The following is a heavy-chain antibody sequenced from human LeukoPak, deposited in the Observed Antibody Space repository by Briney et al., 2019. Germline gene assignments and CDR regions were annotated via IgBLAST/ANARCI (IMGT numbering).Heavy chain of an antibody. CDR3: ARGAKGNYYYMDV. V-gene: IGHV3-74*01. Sequence: PAGGSLRLSCAASGFTFSNAWMSWVRQAPGKGLVWVSRINTDGSSTSYADSVKGRFTISRDNAKNTLYLQMNSLRAEDTAVYYCARGAKGNYYYMDVWGKGTTVTVSS. J-gene: IGHJ6*03. D-gene: IGHD3-10*01. CDR1: GFTFSNAW. CDR2: INTDGSST.